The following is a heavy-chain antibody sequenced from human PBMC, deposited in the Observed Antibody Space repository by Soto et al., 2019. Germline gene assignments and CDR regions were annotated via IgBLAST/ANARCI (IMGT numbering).Heavy chain of an antibody. Sequence: QVQLVQSGAEVKKPGSSVKVSCKASGGTFSSYAISWVRQAPGQGLEWMGGIIPIFGTANYAQKFQGRVTISADESTSTAYMERSSLRSEGTAVYYCARGATAMVRADYGMDVWGQGTTVTVSS. CDR2: IIPIFGTA. D-gene: IGHD5-18*01. CDR3: ARGATAMVRADYGMDV. J-gene: IGHJ6*02. V-gene: IGHV1-69*01. CDR1: GGTFSSYA.